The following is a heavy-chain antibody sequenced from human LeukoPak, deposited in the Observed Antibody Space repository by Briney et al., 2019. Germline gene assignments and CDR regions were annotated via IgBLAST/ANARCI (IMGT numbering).Heavy chain of an antibody. V-gene: IGHV3-21*01. J-gene: IGHJ3*02. D-gene: IGHD3-10*01. CDR2: ISSSSSYI. CDR1: GFTFSSYE. CDR3: ARVSVRGVIGAFDI. Sequence: GSLRLSCAASGFTFSSYEMNWVRQAPGKGLEWVSSISSSSSYIYYADSVKGRFTISRDNAKNSLYLQMNSLRAEDTAVYYCARVSVRGVIGAFDIWGQGTMVTVSS.